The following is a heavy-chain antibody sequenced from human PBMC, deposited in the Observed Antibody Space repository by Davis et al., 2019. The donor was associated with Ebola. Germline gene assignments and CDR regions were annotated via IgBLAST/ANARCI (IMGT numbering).Heavy chain of an antibody. CDR3: ARGHRTFDY. V-gene: IGHV4-59*01. CDR2: IYYSGST. J-gene: IGHJ4*02. Sequence: MPSETLSLTCTVSGCSISSYYWSWIRQPPGKGLEWIGYIYYSGSTNYNPSLKSRVTISVDTSKNQFSLKLSSVTAADTAVYYCARGHRTFDYWGQGTLVTVSS. CDR1: GCSISSYY. D-gene: IGHD3-16*02.